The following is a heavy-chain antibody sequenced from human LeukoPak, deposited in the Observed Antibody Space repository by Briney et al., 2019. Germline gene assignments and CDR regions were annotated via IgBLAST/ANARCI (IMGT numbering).Heavy chain of an antibody. Sequence: SETLSLTCTVSGGSISSYYWSWIRQPPGKGLEWIGYIYYSGSTNYNPSLKSRVTISVDTSKNQFSLKLSSVTAADTAVYYCARGIYDFWSGYYFDYWGQGTRVTVSS. CDR1: GGSISSYY. D-gene: IGHD3-3*01. V-gene: IGHV4-59*08. CDR3: ARGIYDFWSGYYFDY. CDR2: IYYSGST. J-gene: IGHJ4*02.